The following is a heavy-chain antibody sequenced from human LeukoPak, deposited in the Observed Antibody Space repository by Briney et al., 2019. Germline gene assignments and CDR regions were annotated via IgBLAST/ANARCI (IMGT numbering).Heavy chain of an antibody. CDR1: GGSISSYY. CDR3: ARSGSRGENYYYGMDV. V-gene: IGHV4-59*01. CDR2: IYYSGST. Sequence: SETLSLTCTVSGGSISSYYWSWIRQPPGKGPEWIGYIYYSGSTNYNPSLKSRVTISVDTSKNQFSLKLSSVTAADTAVYYCARSGSRGENYYYGMDVWGQGTTVTVSS. J-gene: IGHJ6*02. D-gene: IGHD3-10*01.